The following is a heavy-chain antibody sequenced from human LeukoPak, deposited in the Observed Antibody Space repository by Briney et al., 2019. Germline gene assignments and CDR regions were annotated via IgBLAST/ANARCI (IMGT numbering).Heavy chain of an antibody. D-gene: IGHD3-9*01. CDR1: GASINSGSYY. V-gene: IGHV4-61*09. J-gene: IGHJ6*03. CDR2: FSSSGST. Sequence: SETLSLTCTVSGASINSGSYYWSWLRQPAGKGLEFIGHFSSSGSTNYNPSLRSRITISVDTSKNPFSLKVSSVTAADTALYYCARGGADSNYDILTGHIYYYYYMDVWGKGTTVTISS. CDR3: ARGGADSNYDILTGHIYYYYYMDV.